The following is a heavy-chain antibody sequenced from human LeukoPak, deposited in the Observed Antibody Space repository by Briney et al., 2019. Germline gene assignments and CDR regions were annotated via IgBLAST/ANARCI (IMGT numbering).Heavy chain of an antibody. J-gene: IGHJ4*02. D-gene: IGHD6-19*01. CDR2: ISGSGDNT. CDR1: GFTFSSYS. V-gene: IGHV3-23*01. Sequence: GGSLRLSCVGSGFTFSSYSMNWVRQAPGKGLEWVSGISGSGDNTYYADSVKGRFTISRDNSRNTLYLQMNNLRAEDTAVYYCAKVPISSGWPNFDYWGQGTLVTVSS. CDR3: AKVPISSGWPNFDY.